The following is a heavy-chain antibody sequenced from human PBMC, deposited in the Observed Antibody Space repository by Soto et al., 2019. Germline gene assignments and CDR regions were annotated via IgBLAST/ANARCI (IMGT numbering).Heavy chain of an antibody. J-gene: IGHJ6*03. CDR3: ARGFILERYFDWSSNYYYYMDV. CDR1: GGSISSYY. Sequence: SETLSLICTVSGGSISSYYWSWIRQPPGKGLEWIGYIYYSGSTNYNPSLKSRVTISVDTSKNQFSLKLSSVTAADTAVYYCARGFILERYFDWSSNYYYYMDVWGKGTTVTVSS. D-gene: IGHD3-9*01. CDR2: IYYSGST. V-gene: IGHV4-59*01.